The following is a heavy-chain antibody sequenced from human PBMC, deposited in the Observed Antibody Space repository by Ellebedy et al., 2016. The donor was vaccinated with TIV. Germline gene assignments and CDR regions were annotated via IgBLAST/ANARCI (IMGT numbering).Heavy chain of an antibody. D-gene: IGHD4-23*01. CDR2: INPSDDTT. J-gene: IGHJ4*02. V-gene: IGHV1-46*01. CDR1: GYTFTSYY. Sequence: ASVKVSXXASGYTFTSYYIHWVRQAPGQGLEWLGIINPSDDTTTYAQKFQGRVTMTRDTSTSTVYMQLSSLTSEDTAAYYCAREGVVTRDFDYWGQGTLVTVSS. CDR3: AREGVVTRDFDY.